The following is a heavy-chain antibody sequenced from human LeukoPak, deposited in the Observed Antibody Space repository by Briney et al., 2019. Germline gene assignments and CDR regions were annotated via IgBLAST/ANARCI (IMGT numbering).Heavy chain of an antibody. V-gene: IGHV3-33*08. CDR1: GFTFSSYG. J-gene: IGHJ5*02. CDR2: IWYDGSNK. Sequence: GGSLRLSCAASGFTFSSYGMHWVRQAPGKGLEWVAVIWYDGSNKYYADSVKGRFTISRDNSKNTLYLQMNSLRAEDTAVYYCARESDIVVVPAAAPPWFDPWGQGTLVTVSS. D-gene: IGHD2-2*01. CDR3: ARESDIVVVPAAAPPWFDP.